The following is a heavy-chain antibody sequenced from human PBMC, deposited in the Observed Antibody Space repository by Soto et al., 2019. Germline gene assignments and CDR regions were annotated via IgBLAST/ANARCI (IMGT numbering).Heavy chain of an antibody. CDR3: ASLAVAEGFDP. CDR2: LHAGGST. CDR1: GFSVRNNY. Sequence: EVQLVETGGGLIHPGGSLRLSCAASGFSVRNNYMSWVRQAPGKGLEWVSILHAGGSTYYADSLKGRFTISRDNSKNTWYLKMNGFRAEDTAMYYCASLAVAEGFDPWGQGTLVTVSS. V-gene: IGHV3-53*02. J-gene: IGHJ5*02. D-gene: IGHD6-19*01.